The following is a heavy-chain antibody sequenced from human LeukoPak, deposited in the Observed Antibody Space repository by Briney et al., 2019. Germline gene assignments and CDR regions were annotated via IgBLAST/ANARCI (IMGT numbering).Heavy chain of an antibody. V-gene: IGHV3-53*01. D-gene: IGHD3-16*01. CDR2: IYSGGST. CDR1: GFTVSSNY. Sequence: GGSLRLSCAASGFTVSSNYMGWVRQAPGKGLEWVSVIYSGGSTYYADSVKGRFTISRDNSKNTLYLQMNSLRAEDTAVYYCARGIMITFGGVIDYWGQGTLVTVSS. J-gene: IGHJ4*02. CDR3: ARGIMITFGGVIDY.